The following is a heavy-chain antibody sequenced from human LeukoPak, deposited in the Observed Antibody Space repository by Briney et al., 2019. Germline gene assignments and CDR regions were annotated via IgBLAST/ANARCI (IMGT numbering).Heavy chain of an antibody. V-gene: IGHV4-61*01. D-gene: IGHD2-8*01. J-gene: IGHJ4*02. CDR1: GGSVSSDSSY. CDR2: IYYSGST. CDR3: ALGYCINGVCYGLDY. Sequence: PSETLSLTCTVSGGSVSSDSSYWSWIRQPPGKGLEWIGYIYYSGSTMYNPSLKSRVTISVDTSKKQFSLKLRSVTAADTAVYYCALGYCINGVCYGLDYWGQGTLVTVSS.